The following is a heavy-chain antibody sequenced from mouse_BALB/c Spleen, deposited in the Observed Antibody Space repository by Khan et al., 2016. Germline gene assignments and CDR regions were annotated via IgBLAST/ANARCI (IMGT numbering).Heavy chain of an antibody. CDR3: VRDYDGGFAY. Sequence: EMQLVESGGGLVQPKGSLKLSCAASGLTLNTYAMNWVRQAPGKGLEWVARIRSKSNNYATYYDESVKDRFTISRDDSQNILYLEMNNLKTEDSAIYYCVRDYDGGFAYWGQGTLVTVSP. D-gene: IGHD2-12*01. V-gene: IGHV10-1*02. CDR2: IRSKSNNYAT. CDR1: GLTLNTYA. J-gene: IGHJ3*01.